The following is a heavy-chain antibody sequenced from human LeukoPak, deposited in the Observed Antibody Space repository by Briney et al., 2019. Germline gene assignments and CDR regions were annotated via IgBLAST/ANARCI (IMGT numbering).Heavy chain of an antibody. CDR2: IYWDDDK. J-gene: IGHJ4*02. V-gene: IGHV2-5*02. Sequence: SGPTLVKPTQTLTLTCPFSGFSISTSGMGVGWIRQPPGEALDWLALIYWDDDKRYSPSLKSRLTIAKDTSETRVVLTMTNMDPVDTATYFCVHSSRYASGRYCFDYWGQGTLVTVSS. CDR1: GFSISTSGMG. D-gene: IGHD6-13*01. CDR3: VHSSRYASGRYCFDY.